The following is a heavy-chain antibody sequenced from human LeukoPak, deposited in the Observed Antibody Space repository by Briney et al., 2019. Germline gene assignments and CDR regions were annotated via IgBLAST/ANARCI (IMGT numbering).Heavy chain of an antibody. D-gene: IGHD1-26*01. CDR3: ARQYSGSYYRFDY. CDR2: INPNSGGT. V-gene: IGHV1-2*06. CDR1: GYTFTGYY. Sequence: ASVKVSCKASGYTFTGYYMHWVRQAPGQGLEWMGRINPNSGGTNYAQKFQGRVTMTRDTSISTAYMELSRLRSDDTAVYYCARQYSGSYYRFDYWGQATLVTVSS. J-gene: IGHJ4*02.